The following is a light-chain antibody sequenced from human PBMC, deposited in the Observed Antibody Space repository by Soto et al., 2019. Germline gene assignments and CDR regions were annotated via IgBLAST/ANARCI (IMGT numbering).Light chain of an antibody. CDR3: ETWDFNTRV. Sequence: QLVLTQSSSASASLGSSVKLTCTLSSGHSSHIIAWHQQQPGKAPRYLMKLEGSGSYHKGSGVPDRFSGSSTGADRYLTISNLQFEDEADYYCETWDFNTRVFGGGTKLTVL. CDR1: SGHSSHI. CDR2: LEGSGSY. J-gene: IGLJ2*01. V-gene: IGLV4-60*02.